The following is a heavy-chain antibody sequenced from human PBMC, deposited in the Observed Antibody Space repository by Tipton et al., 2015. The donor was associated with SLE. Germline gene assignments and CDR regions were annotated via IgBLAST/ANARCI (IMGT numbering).Heavy chain of an antibody. V-gene: IGHV4-39*07. J-gene: IGHJ4*02. CDR2: IYYSGST. Sequence: TLSLTCTVSGGSISSSSYYWGWIRQPPGKGLEWLGSIYYSGSTYYNPSLKSRVTISVDTSKNQFSLKLSSVTAADTAVYYCARQRITGTTYYFDYWGQGTLVTVSS. D-gene: IGHD1-7*01. CDR1: GGSISSSSYY. CDR3: ARQRITGTTYYFDY.